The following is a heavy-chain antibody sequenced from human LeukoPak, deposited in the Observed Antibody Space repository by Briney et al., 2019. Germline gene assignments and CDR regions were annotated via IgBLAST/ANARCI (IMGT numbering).Heavy chain of an antibody. CDR3: ARHLGGGGATSDFDY. J-gene: IGHJ4*02. V-gene: IGHV4-59*08. CDR1: GGSISSYY. D-gene: IGHD1-26*01. Sequence: SETLSLTCTVSGGSISSYYWSWIRQPPGKGLEWIGYIYYSGSTNYNPSLKSRVTISVDTSKNQFSLKLSSVTAANTAVYYCARHLGGGGATSDFDYWGQGTLVTVSS. CDR2: IYYSGST.